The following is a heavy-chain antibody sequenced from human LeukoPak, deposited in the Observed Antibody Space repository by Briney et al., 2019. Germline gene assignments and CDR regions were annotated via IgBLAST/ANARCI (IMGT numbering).Heavy chain of an antibody. V-gene: IGHV4-59*01. D-gene: IGHD2-15*01. CDR1: GGSISSYY. J-gene: IGHJ6*02. Sequence: SETLSLTCTVSGGSISSYYWSCIRQPPGEGLEWIGDIYYSGSTNYNPSLKSRVTISVDTSKNQFSLRLTSVTAADTAVYYCARDLASTVAASGMDVWGQGTTVTVSS. CDR3: ARDLASTVAASGMDV. CDR2: IYYSGST.